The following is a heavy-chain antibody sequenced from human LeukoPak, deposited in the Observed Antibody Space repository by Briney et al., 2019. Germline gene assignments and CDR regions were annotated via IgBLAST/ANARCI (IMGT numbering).Heavy chain of an antibody. J-gene: IGHJ6*02. CDR1: GGTFSSYA. D-gene: IGHD3-9*01. CDR3: ARAPISYYDILTGYYYYGMDV. CDR2: IIPIFGTA. V-gene: IGHV1-69*13. Sequence: SVKVSCKASGGTFSSYAISWVRQAPGQGLEWMGGIIPIFGTANYAQKFQGRVTITADESTSTAYMELSSLRSEDTAVYYCARAPISYYDILTGYYYYGMDVWGQGTTVTVSS.